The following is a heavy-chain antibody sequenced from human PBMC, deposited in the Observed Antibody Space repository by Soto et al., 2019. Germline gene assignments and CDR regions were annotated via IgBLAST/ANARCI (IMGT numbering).Heavy chain of an antibody. J-gene: IGHJ6*02. Sequence: QGQLVESGGGVVQPWTSLRLSCEASGFIFSRYGMHWVRQAPGKGLEWVAVISYDGSNKYYAESVKGRFIISRDKSENTLYLQMISLRAEDTAVYYCAKDLGLGKPYNYYAMDVWGQGTTVTVSS. D-gene: IGHD3-16*01. CDR2: ISYDGSNK. CDR3: AKDLGLGKPYNYYAMDV. V-gene: IGHV3-30*18. CDR1: GFIFSRYG.